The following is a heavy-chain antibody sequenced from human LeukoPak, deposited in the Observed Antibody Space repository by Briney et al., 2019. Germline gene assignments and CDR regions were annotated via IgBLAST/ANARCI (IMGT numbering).Heavy chain of an antibody. V-gene: IGHV3-53*01. J-gene: IGHJ4*02. CDR2: IYSGGST. Sequence: GGSLRLSCAASGFTVSSNYMSWVRQAPGKGLEWVSVIYSGGSTYYADSVKGRFTISRDNSKNTLYLQMNSLRAEDTAVYSCAKAAGTFYFYYFDSWGQGTLVTVSS. CDR3: AKAAGTFYFYYFDS. D-gene: IGHD2/OR15-2a*01. CDR1: GFTVSSNY.